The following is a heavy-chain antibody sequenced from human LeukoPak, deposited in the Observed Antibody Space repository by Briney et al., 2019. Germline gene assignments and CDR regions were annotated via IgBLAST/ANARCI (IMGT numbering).Heavy chain of an antibody. CDR3: ARVRLYSGSYCFDY. J-gene: IGHJ4*02. CDR2: IIPIFGTA. V-gene: IGHV1-69*13. Sequence: ASVKVSCKASGGTFSSYAISWVRQAPGQGLEWMGGIIPIFGTANYAQKFQGRLTITADESTSTAYMELSSLRSEDTAVYYCARVRLYSGSYCFDYWGQGTLVTVSS. CDR1: GGTFSSYA. D-gene: IGHD1-26*01.